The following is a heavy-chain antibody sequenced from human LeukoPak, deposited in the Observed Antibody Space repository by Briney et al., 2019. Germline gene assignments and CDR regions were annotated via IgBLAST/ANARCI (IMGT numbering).Heavy chain of an antibody. CDR3: ARDNYYDSSGYSFSQH. D-gene: IGHD3-22*01. CDR1: GGTFSSYA. J-gene: IGHJ1*01. V-gene: IGHV1-69*13. Sequence: ASVKVSCKASGGTFSSYAISWVRQAPGQGLEWMGGIILIFGTANYAQKFQGRVTITADESTSTAYMELSSLRSEDTAVYYCARDNYYDSSGYSFSQHWGQGTLVTVSS. CDR2: IILIFGTA.